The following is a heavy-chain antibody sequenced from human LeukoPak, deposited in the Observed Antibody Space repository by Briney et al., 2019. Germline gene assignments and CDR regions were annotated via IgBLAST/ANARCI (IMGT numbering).Heavy chain of an antibody. CDR3: ARCSPGDSSNFYAVLQY. CDR2: IIPVFGTT. J-gene: IGHJ4*02. CDR1: GGTFSSYA. D-gene: IGHD3-22*01. V-gene: IGHV1-69*06. Sequence: SVKVSCKASGGTFSSYAVSWVRLTPGQGLEWLGGIIPVFGTTTYAQKFRAKVTMTADKSTNTAYLEISSLTSDDTAVYYCARCSPGDSSNFYAVLQYWGQGTQVTVST.